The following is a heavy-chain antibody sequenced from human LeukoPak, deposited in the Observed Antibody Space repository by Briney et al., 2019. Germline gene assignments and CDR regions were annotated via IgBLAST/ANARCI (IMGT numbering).Heavy chain of an antibody. CDR2: ISYDGSNK. D-gene: IGHD6-19*01. CDR1: GFLFSSYW. CDR3: AKDALIAVAGWDDYYYMDV. J-gene: IGHJ6*03. Sequence: GGSLRLSCTTSGFLFSSYWMSWVRQAPGKGLEWVAVISYDGSNKYYADSVKGRFTISRDNSKNTLYLQMNSLRAEDTAVYYCAKDALIAVAGWDDYYYMDVWGKGTTVTVSS. V-gene: IGHV3-30*18.